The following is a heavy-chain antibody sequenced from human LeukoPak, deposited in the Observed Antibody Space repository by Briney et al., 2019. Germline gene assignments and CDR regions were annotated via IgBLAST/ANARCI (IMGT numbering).Heavy chain of an antibody. CDR2: IRYDGSNK. CDR1: GFTFSSYG. V-gene: IGHV3-30*02. J-gene: IGHJ6*03. CDR3: AKDLGQPERYYYYMDV. Sequence: GGSLRLSCAASGFTFSSYGMHWVRQAPGKGLEWVAFIRYDGSNKYYADSVKGRFTISRDNSKNTLYLQMNSLRAEDTAVYYCAKDLGQPERYYYYMDVWGKGTTVTVPS. D-gene: IGHD1-14*01.